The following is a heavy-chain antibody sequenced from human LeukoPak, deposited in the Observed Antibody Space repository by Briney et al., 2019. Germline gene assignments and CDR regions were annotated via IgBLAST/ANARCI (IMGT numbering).Heavy chain of an antibody. Sequence: ASVKVSFKACVGTFSSYAISWVRQAPGQGLEWMGRIIPIFGTANYAQKFQGRVTITTDESTSTAYMELSSLRSEDTAVYYCARVVYYDILTGYTNYWYFDLWGRGTLVTVSS. V-gene: IGHV1-69*05. CDR2: IIPIFGTA. D-gene: IGHD3-9*01. CDR1: VGTFSSYA. J-gene: IGHJ2*01. CDR3: ARVVYYDILTGYTNYWYFDL.